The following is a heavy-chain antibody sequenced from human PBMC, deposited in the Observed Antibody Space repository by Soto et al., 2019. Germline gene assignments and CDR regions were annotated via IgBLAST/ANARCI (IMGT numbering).Heavy chain of an antibody. D-gene: IGHD3-3*01. Sequence: QVQLVESGGGLVKPGGSLRLSCAASGFTFSDYYMSWIRQAPGKGLEWVAYISSSGSNIYYADSVKGRFTISRDNAKNSLYLQMNSLRAEDTAVYYCAREVDVLRFLELGGVDYWGQGSLVTVSS. J-gene: IGHJ4*02. CDR3: AREVDVLRFLELGGVDY. V-gene: IGHV3-11*01. CDR2: ISSSGSNI. CDR1: GFTFSDYY.